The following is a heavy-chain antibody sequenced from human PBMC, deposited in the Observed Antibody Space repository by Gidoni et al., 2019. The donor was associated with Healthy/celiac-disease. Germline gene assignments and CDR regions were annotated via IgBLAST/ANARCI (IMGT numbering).Heavy chain of an antibody. CDR1: GYTFTSYY. V-gene: IGHV1-46*03. CDR2: INPSGGST. CDR3: ARGLGGVEMARQLGAFDI. J-gene: IGHJ3*02. D-gene: IGHD2-2*01. Sequence: QVQLVQSGAEVKKPGASVKVSCKASGYTFTSYYMHWVRQAPGQGLEWMGIINPSGGSTSYAQKFQGRVTMTRDTSTSTVYMELSSLRSEDTAVYYCARGLGGVEMARQLGAFDIWGQGTMVTVSS.